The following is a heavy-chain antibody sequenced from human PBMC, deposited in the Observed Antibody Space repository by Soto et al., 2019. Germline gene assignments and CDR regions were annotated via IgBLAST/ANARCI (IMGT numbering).Heavy chain of an antibody. J-gene: IGHJ4*02. CDR3: ARDRRYCSGGSCYPYYVDY. CDR1: RYTFTSYA. D-gene: IGHD2-15*01. CDR2: INAGNGNT. Sequence: ASVKVSCKASRYTFTSYAMHWVRQAPGQRLDWMGWINAGNGNTKYSQKFQGRVTITRDTSASTAYMELSSLRSEDTAVYYCARDRRYCSGGSCYPYYVDYWGQGTLVSLSS. V-gene: IGHV1-3*01.